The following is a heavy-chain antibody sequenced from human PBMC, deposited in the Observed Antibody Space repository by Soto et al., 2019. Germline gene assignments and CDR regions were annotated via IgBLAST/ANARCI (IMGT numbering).Heavy chain of an antibody. V-gene: IGHV4-59*01. CDR3: ARTPPSSGWYGDYYYYGMDV. Sequence: SETLSLTCTVSGGSISGYYWSWLRQPPGKGLEWIGYIYNIGSTNYNPSLRSRVTMSIDTSQEQFSLNLSSVTAADTAVYYCARTPPSSGWYGDYYYYGMDVWGQGTTVTVSS. D-gene: IGHD6-19*01. CDR2: IYNIGST. J-gene: IGHJ6*02. CDR1: GGSISGYY.